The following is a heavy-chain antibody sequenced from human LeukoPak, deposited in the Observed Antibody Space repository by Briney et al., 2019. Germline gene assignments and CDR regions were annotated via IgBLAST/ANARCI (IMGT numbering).Heavy chain of an antibody. CDR2: INHSGST. Sequence: SETLSLTCAAYGGSFSGYYWSWIRQPPGKGLEWIGEINHSGSTNYNPSLKSRVTISVDTSKNHFSLKLSSVTAADTARYYCAGRPWFGGGWGQGTLVTVSS. CDR3: AGRPWFGGG. V-gene: IGHV4-34*01. CDR1: GGSFSGYY. D-gene: IGHD3-16*01. J-gene: IGHJ4*01.